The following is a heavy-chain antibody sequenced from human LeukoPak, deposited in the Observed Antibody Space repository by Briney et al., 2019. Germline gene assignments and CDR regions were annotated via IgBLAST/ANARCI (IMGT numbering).Heavy chain of an antibody. V-gene: IGHV4-39*07. J-gene: IGHJ6*03. CDR2: IYYSGST. CDR3: ARERLFLEYYYYYYMDV. CDR1: GGSISSSSYY. Sequence: PSETLSLTCTVSGGSISSSSYYWGLIRQPPGKGLEWIGSIYYSGSTYYNPSLKSRVTISVDTSKNQFSLKLSSVTAADTAVYYCARERLFLEYYYYYYMDVWGKGTTVTVSS. D-gene: IGHD3-3*01.